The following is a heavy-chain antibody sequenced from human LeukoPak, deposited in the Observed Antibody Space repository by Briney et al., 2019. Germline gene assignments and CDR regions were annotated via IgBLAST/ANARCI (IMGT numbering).Heavy chain of an antibody. CDR1: GGSFSGYY. V-gene: IGHV4-34*01. CDR3: ALASGSRVDIDY. CDR2: INHSGST. D-gene: IGHD1-26*01. J-gene: IGHJ4*02. Sequence: SETLSLTCAVYGGSFSGYYWSWIRQPPGKGLEWIGEINHSGSTNYNPSLKSRVTISVDTSKNQFSLKLSSVTAADTAVYYCALASGSRVDIDYWGQGTLVTVSS.